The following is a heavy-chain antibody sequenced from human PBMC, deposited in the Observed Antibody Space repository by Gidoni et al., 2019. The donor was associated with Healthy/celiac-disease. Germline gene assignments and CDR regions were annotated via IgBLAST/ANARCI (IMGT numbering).Heavy chain of an antibody. Sequence: EVQLVESGGGLVKPGGSLRLSRPASGFTFSSYSMNWVRQAPGKGLEWVSSISGRSSDIYYANSVKGRFTISRDNAKNSLYLQMNSLRAEDTAVYYCARDPTYCGGDCYPDYWGKGTLVTVSS. V-gene: IGHV3-21*01. J-gene: IGHJ4*02. CDR1: GFTFSSYS. D-gene: IGHD2-21*02. CDR3: ARDPTYCGGDCYPDY. CDR2: ISGRSSDI.